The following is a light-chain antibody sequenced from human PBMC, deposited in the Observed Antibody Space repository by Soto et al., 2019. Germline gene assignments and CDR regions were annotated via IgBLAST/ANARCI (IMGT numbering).Light chain of an antibody. V-gene: IGKV1-9*01. Sequence: DIQLTQSPSCLSASVGERVTITCRASQPIGSHLNWFQHKAGKAPKLLIYGGSTLIGGVPSRFSASGSGTEFTLTISSLQPDDFATYYCQQYNSYSTFGQGTKVDIK. CDR3: QQYNSYST. CDR1: QPIGSH. CDR2: GGS. J-gene: IGKJ1*01.